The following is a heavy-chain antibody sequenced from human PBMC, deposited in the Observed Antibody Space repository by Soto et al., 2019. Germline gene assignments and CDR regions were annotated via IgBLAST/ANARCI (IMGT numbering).Heavy chain of an antibody. V-gene: IGHV3-30*04. D-gene: IGHD4-17*01. CDR3: ARNDYGDYYFDY. CDR2: ISYNGEKK. Sequence: QVQLVESGGGVVQPGMSPRLSCAASGFTFSADSMHWVRQSPGKGLEWVAMISYNGEKKNYADSVTGRFIISRDNSNNTLYLQISSLSTEDTAMYYCARNDYGDYYFDYWGQGTLLTVSS. J-gene: IGHJ4*02. CDR1: GFTFSADS.